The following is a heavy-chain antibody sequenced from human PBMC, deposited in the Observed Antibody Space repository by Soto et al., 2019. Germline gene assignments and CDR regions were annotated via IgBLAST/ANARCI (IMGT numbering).Heavy chain of an antibody. D-gene: IGHD1-7*01. V-gene: IGHV3-23*01. CDR1: GFTFSNYA. Sequence: GGSLRLSCAASGFTFSNYAMRWVRQAPGKGLEWVSAISGSGGSTYYADSVKGRFTISRDNSKNTLYLQKNSLRAEDTAVYYCANPTGTTTDYWGQGTLVTVSS. CDR2: ISGSGGST. J-gene: IGHJ4*02. CDR3: ANPTGTTTDY.